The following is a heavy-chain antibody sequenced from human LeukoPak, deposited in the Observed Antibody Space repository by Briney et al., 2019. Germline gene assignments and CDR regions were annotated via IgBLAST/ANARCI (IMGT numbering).Heavy chain of an antibody. Sequence: GGSLRLSCAASGFTLNSQPMSWLGPAPGKGLEWVSALSGSGGSTYYADFVKGRFTISRDNSKNTLYLQMNSLRAEDTAVYYCAKEREGGRGVSYFDYWGQGTLVTVSS. CDR2: LSGSGGST. CDR3: AKEREGGRGVSYFDY. J-gene: IGHJ4*02. CDR1: GFTLNSQP. D-gene: IGHD3-10*01. V-gene: IGHV3-23*01.